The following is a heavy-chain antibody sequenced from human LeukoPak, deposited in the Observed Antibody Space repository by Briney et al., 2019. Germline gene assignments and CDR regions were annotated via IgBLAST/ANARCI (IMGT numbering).Heavy chain of an antibody. D-gene: IGHD4-17*01. CDR1: GFTFSNYW. J-gene: IGHJ5*02. V-gene: IGHV3-7*03. CDR2: IKEDGTEK. CDR3: ARVFPTDTTVTKFGRIYNWFDP. Sequence: GGSLRLSCAASGFTFSNYWMSWVRQAPGKGLEWVANIKEDGTEKYSVDSVKGRFTVSRDNAKNSLYLQMNNLRAEDTAVYYCARVFPTDTTVTKFGRIYNWFDPWGQGTLVTVSS.